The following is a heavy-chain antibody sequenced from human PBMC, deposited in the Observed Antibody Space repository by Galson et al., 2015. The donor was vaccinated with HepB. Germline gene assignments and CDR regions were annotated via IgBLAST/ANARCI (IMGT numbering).Heavy chain of an antibody. D-gene: IGHD1-26*01. J-gene: IGHJ4*02. Sequence: SLRLSCAASGFTFPSYWMSWVRQAPGKGLEWVANIKQDGSDKYYLDSVKGRFTISGDNAKNSLYLQMNSLRAEDTALYYCARRSGSYFEVILGRFDHWGQGTLVTVSS. CDR3: ARRSGSYFEVILGRFDH. CDR1: GFTFPSYW. V-gene: IGHV3-7*01. CDR2: IKQDGSDK.